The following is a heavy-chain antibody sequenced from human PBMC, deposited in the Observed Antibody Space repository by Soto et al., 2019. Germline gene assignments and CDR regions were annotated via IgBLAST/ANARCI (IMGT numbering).Heavy chain of an antibody. J-gene: IGHJ5*02. V-gene: IGHV1-8*01. CDR2: MNPNSGNT. CDR3: ARGGRGSWYDYFGEIGFDP. D-gene: IGHD6-13*01. Sequence: GASVKVSCKASGYTFTSYDINWVRQATGQGLEWMGWMNPNSGNTGYAQKFQGRVTMTRNTSISTAYMELSSPRSEDTAVYYCARGGRGSWYDYFGEIGFDPWGQGTLVTVSS. CDR1: GYTFTSYD.